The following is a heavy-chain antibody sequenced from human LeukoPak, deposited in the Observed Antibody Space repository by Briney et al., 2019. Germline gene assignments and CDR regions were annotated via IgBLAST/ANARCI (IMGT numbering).Heavy chain of an antibody. Sequence: ASVKVSCKASGYTFTSYGISWVRQALGQGLEWMGWISAYNGHTNYAQKLQGRVTMTTDTSTSTAYMELSRLRSDDTAVYYCARDILTGYGFDPWGQGTLVTVSS. V-gene: IGHV1-18*01. CDR1: GYTFTSYG. J-gene: IGHJ5*02. CDR3: ARDILTGYGFDP. CDR2: ISAYNGHT. D-gene: IGHD3-9*01.